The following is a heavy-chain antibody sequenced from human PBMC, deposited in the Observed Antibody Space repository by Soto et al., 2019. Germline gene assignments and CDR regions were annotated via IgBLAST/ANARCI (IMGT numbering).Heavy chain of an antibody. Sequence: SETLSLTCTVSGGSISSSSYYWGWIRQPPGKGLEWIGSIYYSGSTYYNPSLKSRVTISVDTSKNQFSLKLSSVTATDTAVYYCARHQSHSSSYVDPWGQGTLVTVSS. CDR1: GGSISSSSYY. CDR2: IYYSGST. J-gene: IGHJ5*02. D-gene: IGHD6-13*01. CDR3: ARHQSHSSSYVDP. V-gene: IGHV4-39*01.